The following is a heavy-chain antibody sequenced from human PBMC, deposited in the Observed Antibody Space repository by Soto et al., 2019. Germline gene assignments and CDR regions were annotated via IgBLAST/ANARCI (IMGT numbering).Heavy chain of an antibody. CDR1: SPAIRHDNFY. Sequence: QVRLQDSVQGLVRPSQILSLICTVSSPAIRHDNFYWSFLRQRPGTGLDWLGYISYGGITFYNPSIESRLFMSVDPCNHKFSLNPKSVTAADTALYYCARDLGRVVTGRGAFAVWGPGTLFIVS. CDR3: ARDLGRVVTGRGAFAV. D-gene: IGHD3-9*01. J-gene: IGHJ3*01. V-gene: IGHV4-31*03. CDR2: ISYGGIT.